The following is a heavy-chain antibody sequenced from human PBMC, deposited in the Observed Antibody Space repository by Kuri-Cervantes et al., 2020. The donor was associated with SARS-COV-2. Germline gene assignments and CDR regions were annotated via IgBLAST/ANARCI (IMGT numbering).Heavy chain of an antibody. V-gene: IGHV3-30*04. D-gene: IGHD6-19*01. CDR2: ISYDGSNK. CDR3: ARGPRWYRNGCLDH. CDR1: GFTFSSYA. J-gene: IGHJ4*02. Sequence: GGSLRLSCAASGFTFSSYAMHWVRQAPGKGLEWVAVISYDGSNKYYADSVKGRFTISRDNAKNTLYLQMNSLRAEDTAVYYCARGPRWYRNGCLDHWGQGTLVTVSS.